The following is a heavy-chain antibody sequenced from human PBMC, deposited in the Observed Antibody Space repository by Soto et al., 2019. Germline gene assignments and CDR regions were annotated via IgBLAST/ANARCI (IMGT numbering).Heavy chain of an antibody. D-gene: IGHD3-9*01. CDR3: AREALAGCLDT. CDR1: GGSIMSSNW. Sequence: QVQLQESGPGLVKPSETLSVTCSISGGSIMSSNWWDWGRQSPGRGLERIGEIYYHGASINLNSSLERCVALSVDKSNNQLSLTLTSVTAADTAVYYCAREALAGCLDTWGQGAGVTVSS. V-gene: IGHV4-4*02. CDR2: IYYHGASI. J-gene: IGHJ4*02.